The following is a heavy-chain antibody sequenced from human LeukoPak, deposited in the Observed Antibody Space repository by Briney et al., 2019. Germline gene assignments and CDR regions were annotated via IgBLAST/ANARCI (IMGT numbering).Heavy chain of an antibody. Sequence: GGSLRLSCAASGFAFSDFYMSWIRQSPGKGLEWISYISGSGDTIYYADSVKGRFTISRENSKKSLYLQMDNLRVEDTAVYYCARDRASFAYYYYYYMDVWGKGTTVTVSS. CDR3: ARDRASFAYYYYYYMDV. CDR1: GFAFSDFY. V-gene: IGHV3-11*04. J-gene: IGHJ6*03. CDR2: ISGSGDTI. D-gene: IGHD1-26*01.